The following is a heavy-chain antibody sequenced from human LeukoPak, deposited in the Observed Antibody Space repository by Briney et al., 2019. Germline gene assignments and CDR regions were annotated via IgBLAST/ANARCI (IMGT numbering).Heavy chain of an antibody. D-gene: IGHD2-2*01. CDR3: AAIVVPAARNWFDP. CDR2: ISSSSSYI. CDR1: GFTFSSYS. Sequence: PGGSLRLSCAASGFTFSSYSMNWVRQAPGKGPEWVSSISSSSSYIYYADSVKGRFTISRDNAKNSLYLQMNSLRAEDTAVYYCAAIVVPAARNWFDPWGQGTLVTVSS. V-gene: IGHV3-21*01. J-gene: IGHJ5*02.